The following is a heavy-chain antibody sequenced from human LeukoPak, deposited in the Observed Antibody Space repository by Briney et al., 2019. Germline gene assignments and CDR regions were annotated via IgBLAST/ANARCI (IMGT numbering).Heavy chain of an antibody. J-gene: IGHJ3*02. D-gene: IGHD3-3*01. CDR1: GFTVSSNY. Sequence: TGGSLRLSCAASGFTVSSNYMSWVRQAPGKGLEWVSVIYSGGSTYYADSVKGRFTISRDNSKNTLYLQMDSLRAEDTAVYYCAREFTIFGVVIQRYDAFDIWGQGTMVTVSS. CDR3: AREFTIFGVVIQRYDAFDI. V-gene: IGHV3-53*05. CDR2: IYSGGST.